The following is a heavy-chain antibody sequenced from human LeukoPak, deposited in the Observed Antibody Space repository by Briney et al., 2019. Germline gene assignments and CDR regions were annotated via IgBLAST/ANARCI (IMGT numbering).Heavy chain of an antibody. V-gene: IGHV1-69*06. CDR2: IIPIFGTA. Sequence: SVKVSCKASGGTFSSYAISWVRQAPGQGLEWMGGIIPIFGTANYAQKFQGRVTITADKSTSTAYMELSSLRSEDTAVYHCARGRPTTSIAAAGVNWFDPWGQGTLVTVSS. CDR3: ARGRPTTSIAAAGVNWFDP. D-gene: IGHD6-13*01. J-gene: IGHJ5*02. CDR1: GGTFSSYA.